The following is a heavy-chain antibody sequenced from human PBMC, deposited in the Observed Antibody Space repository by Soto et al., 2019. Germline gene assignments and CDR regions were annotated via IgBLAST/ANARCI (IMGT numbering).Heavy chain of an antibody. V-gene: IGHV4-34*01. CDR3: ARAGLLSSGWYRGYNWFDP. CDR2: INHSGST. D-gene: IGHD6-19*01. J-gene: IGHJ5*02. CDR1: GGSFSGYY. Sequence: PSETLSLTCAVYGGSFSGYYLSWIRQPPGKGLEWIGEINHSGSTNYNPSLKSRVTISVDTSKNQFSLKLSSVTAADTAVYYCARAGLLSSGWYRGYNWFDPWGQGTLVTVYS.